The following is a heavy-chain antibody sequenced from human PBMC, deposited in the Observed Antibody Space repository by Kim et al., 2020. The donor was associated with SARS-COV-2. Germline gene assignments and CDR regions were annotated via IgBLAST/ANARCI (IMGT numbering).Heavy chain of an antibody. V-gene: IGHV3-9*01. Sequence: GGSLRLSCAASGFTFDDYAMHWVRQAPGKGLEWVSGISWNSGSIGYADSVKGRFTISRDNAKNSLYLQMNRLRAEDTALYYCSNLSPYSGHDYWSQGTLV. D-gene: IGHD5-12*01. CDR3: SNLSPYSGHDY. CDR1: GFTFDDYA. J-gene: IGHJ4*02. CDR2: ISWNSGSI.